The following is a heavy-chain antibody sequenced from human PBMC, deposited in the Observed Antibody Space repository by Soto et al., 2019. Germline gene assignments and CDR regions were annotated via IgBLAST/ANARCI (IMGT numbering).Heavy chain of an antibody. Sequence: GESLKTSCKGSGYSFTTYWLAWVREMPRKGLEYMGIIYPGDSDTRYSPSFQGQVTISADKSISTAYLQCTSLEASDTAIYYCARARVSTPRLEDPFDIWGQGTMVTVSS. V-gene: IGHV5-51*01. CDR1: GYSFTTYW. J-gene: IGHJ3*02. CDR3: ARARVSTPRLEDPFDI. CDR2: IYPGDSDT. D-gene: IGHD5-12*01.